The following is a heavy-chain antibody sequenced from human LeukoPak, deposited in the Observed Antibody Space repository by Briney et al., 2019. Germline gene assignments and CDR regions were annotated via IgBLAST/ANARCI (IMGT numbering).Heavy chain of an antibody. Sequence: GGSLRLSCAASGFTFSSYAMSWVREAPGKGLEWVSTIRGSGGGTYYADSVKGRFTISRDNSKNTLYLQMNSLRDEDTALYYCAKAGIGVVGYFDYWGQGTLVTVSS. CDR1: GFTFSSYA. V-gene: IGHV3-23*01. CDR3: AKAGIGVVGYFDY. D-gene: IGHD6-19*01. CDR2: IRGSGGGT. J-gene: IGHJ4*02.